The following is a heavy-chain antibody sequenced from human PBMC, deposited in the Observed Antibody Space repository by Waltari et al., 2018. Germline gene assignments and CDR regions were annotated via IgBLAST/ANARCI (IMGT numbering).Heavy chain of an antibody. CDR2: ISRDGVRT. V-gene: IGHV3-64*01. Sequence: EVQLVESGGDFVQPGGSLRLSCVASGFTISPYPMHGVRQTPGKGLESVSAISRDGVRTYYSNSVKTRFTISRDNSKDTVYLQMGSLRTEDVGVYYCAREDPPGSLECWGQGTLVTVSS. CDR3: AREDPPGSLEC. CDR1: GFTISPYP. J-gene: IGHJ4*02. D-gene: IGHD1-26*01.